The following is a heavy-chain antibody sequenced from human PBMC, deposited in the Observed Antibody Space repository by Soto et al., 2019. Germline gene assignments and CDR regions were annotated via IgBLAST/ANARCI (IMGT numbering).Heavy chain of an antibody. V-gene: IGHV4-59*01. Sequence: PSETLSLTCTVSVDSISSYFWNWIRQPPGKGLEWIGYVFYGGTTNYNPSLKSRVTISLDTSKNQFSLKLSSVTAADTAVYYCAIGIRHLGDLYWFDPWGQGSXVTVSS. D-gene: IGHD3-16*01. CDR2: VFYGGTT. CDR3: AIGIRHLGDLYWFDP. J-gene: IGHJ5*02. CDR1: VDSISSYF.